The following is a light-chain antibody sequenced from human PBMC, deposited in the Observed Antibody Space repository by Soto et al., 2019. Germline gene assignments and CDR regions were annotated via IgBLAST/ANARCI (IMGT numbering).Light chain of an antibody. J-gene: IGKJ3*01. CDR1: QSVNNSN. Sequence: EILLTQSPGTLSLSPGERATLSCRASQSVNNSNLACYQQKSGQAPRVLIYGASSRAPGIPDRFSGGGSGTDVTLTISRLEPEDFAVYYCRQYGSSQFTFGPGTKVDFK. V-gene: IGKV3-20*01. CDR3: RQYGSSQFT. CDR2: GAS.